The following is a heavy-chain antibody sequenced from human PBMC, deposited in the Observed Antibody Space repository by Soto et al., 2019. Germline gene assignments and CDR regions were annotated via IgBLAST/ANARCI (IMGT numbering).Heavy chain of an antibody. Sequence: ASVKVSCKASGHDFTKYYIHWVRQGPGQGLEWVGIISPSGGGRTRYAQNLQGRVTMTRDTSTSTAYMELRSLRSDDTAVYYCARGLYSNYNPYYYYYGMDVWGQGTTVTVSS. D-gene: IGHD4-4*01. CDR2: ISPSGGGRT. V-gene: IGHV1-46*01. CDR1: GHDFTKYY. CDR3: ARGLYSNYNPYYYYYGMDV. J-gene: IGHJ6*02.